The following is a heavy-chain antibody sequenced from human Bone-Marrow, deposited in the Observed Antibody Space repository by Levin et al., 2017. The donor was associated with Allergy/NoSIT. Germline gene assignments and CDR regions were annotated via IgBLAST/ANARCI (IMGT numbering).Heavy chain of an antibody. V-gene: IGHV3-23*01. Sequence: GGSLRLSCAASGIALSDYAISWVRQAPGKGLEWVSGIKGGNGGTYYADSVKGRFTVSRDISKNTLYLQMSGLRVGDTGIYYCAKLTWGDGTNRWGQGTLVTVSS. CDR2: IKGGNGGT. D-gene: IGHD3-16*01. CDR1: GIALSDYA. J-gene: IGHJ5*02. CDR3: AKLTWGDGTNR.